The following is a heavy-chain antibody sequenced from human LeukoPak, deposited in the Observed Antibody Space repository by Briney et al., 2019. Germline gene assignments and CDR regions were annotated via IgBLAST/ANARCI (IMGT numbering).Heavy chain of an antibody. Sequence: GGSLRLSCAASGFTFSNYDMSWVRQAPGKGLEWISDISSSGSSTYYADSVKGRFTISRDSSKNTLYLQLSSLRAEDTAVYYCVGKASGWSSPFDYWGQGTLVTVSS. CDR3: VGKASGWSSPFDY. CDR2: ISSSGSST. D-gene: IGHD6-19*01. J-gene: IGHJ4*02. CDR1: GFTFSNYD. V-gene: IGHV3-23*01.